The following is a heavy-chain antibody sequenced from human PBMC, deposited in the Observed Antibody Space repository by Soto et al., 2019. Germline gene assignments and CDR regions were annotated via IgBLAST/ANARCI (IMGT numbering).Heavy chain of an antibody. CDR2: ISSSSSYI. D-gene: IGHD3-22*01. CDR1: GFTFSSYS. Sequence: EVQLVESGGGLVKPGGSLRLSCAASGFTFSSYSTNWVRQAPGKGLEWVSSISSSSSYIYYADSVKGRFTISRDNAKNSLYLQMNSLRAEDTAVYYCARDHDYDSSGYYSLDYYGMDVWGQGTTVTVSS. J-gene: IGHJ6*02. CDR3: ARDHDYDSSGYYSLDYYGMDV. V-gene: IGHV3-21*01.